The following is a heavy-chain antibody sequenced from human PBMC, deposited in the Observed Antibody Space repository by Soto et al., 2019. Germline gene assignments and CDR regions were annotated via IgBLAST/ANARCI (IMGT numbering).Heavy chain of an antibody. D-gene: IGHD3-22*01. CDR2: IIPIFGTA. CDR1: GGTFSRHA. CDR3: ARGWGYDSNDYYYAY. J-gene: IGHJ4*02. V-gene: IGHV1-69*01. Sequence: QVQLVQSGAEVRKPGSSVKVSYKASGGTFSRHAISWVRQAPGQGLERMGGIIPIFGTANHAQKFQGRVTIIADESTSTVYMELSSLRSEDTAMYYCARGWGYDSNDYYYAYWGQGTLVIVSS.